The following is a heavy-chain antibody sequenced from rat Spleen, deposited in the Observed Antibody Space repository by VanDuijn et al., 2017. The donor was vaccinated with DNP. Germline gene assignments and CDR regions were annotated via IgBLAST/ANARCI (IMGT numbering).Heavy chain of an antibody. CDR2: ISTGGANT. CDR3: ARQGYGSGYGTWFAY. V-gene: IGHV5-25*01. D-gene: IGHD4-3*01. CDR1: GFIFSNYW. Sequence: EVQLVESGGGLVQPGRSMKLSCVASGFIFSNYWMGWVRQAPTKGLEWVASISTGGANTHYRDSVKGRFTISRDNAKSTLYLLMDSLRSEDTATYYCARQGYGSGYGTWFAYWGQGTLVTVSS. J-gene: IGHJ3*01.